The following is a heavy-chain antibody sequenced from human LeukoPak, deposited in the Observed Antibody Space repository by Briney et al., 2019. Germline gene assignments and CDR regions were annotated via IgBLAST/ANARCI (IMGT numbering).Heavy chain of an antibody. Sequence: PGGSLRLSCAASGFTFDDYAMHWVRQAPGKGLEWVSGISWNSGSIGYADSVKGRFTISRDNAKNSLYLQMNSLRAEDTALYYCAKGPLGSITPVAYYFDYWGQGTLVTVSS. D-gene: IGHD1-26*01. V-gene: IGHV3-9*01. CDR1: GFTFDDYA. J-gene: IGHJ4*02. CDR3: AKGPLGSITPVAYYFDY. CDR2: ISWNSGSI.